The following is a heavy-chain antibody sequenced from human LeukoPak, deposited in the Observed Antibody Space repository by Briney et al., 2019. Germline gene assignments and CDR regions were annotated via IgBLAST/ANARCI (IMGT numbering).Heavy chain of an antibody. CDR1: GFTFSIYW. CDR2: MNNDGSTT. V-gene: IGHV3-74*03. J-gene: IGHJ3*02. CDR3: ARGVHPRNAFDI. Sequence: GGSLRLSCAASGFTFSIYWMHWVRQAPANGLVWVSRMNNDGSTTTYADSVKGRFTISRDNAKNTQYLQMHSLRAEDTAVYYCARGVHPRNAFDIWGQGTMVTVSS. D-gene: IGHD1-1*01.